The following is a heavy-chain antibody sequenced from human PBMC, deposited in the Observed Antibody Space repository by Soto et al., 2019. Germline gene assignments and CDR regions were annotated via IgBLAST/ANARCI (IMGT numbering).Heavy chain of an antibody. CDR3: ARLRGSYLDS. V-gene: IGHV3-33*01. CDR2: IWFDGSKK. D-gene: IGHD3-16*01. Sequence: QVQLVESGGGVVQPGTSLRLSCAASESTFSSHGMHWVRQAPGKGLEWVALIWFDGSKKYYADSVKGGFIISRDNSQNTLYLQMNSLRAEDTAVYYCARLRGSYLDSWGQGTLVTVSS. CDR1: ESTFSSHG. J-gene: IGHJ4*02.